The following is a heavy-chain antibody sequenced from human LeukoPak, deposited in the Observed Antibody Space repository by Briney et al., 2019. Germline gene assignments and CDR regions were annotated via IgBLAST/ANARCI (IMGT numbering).Heavy chain of an antibody. CDR2: ISSSGSTI. Sequence: GGSLRLSCAASGFTFSSYEMNWVRQAPGKGLEWVSYISSSGSTIYYADSVKGRFTISRDNAKNSLYLQMNSLRVEDTAVYYCAALEDDYADYWGQGTLVTVSS. CDR3: AALEDDYADY. V-gene: IGHV3-48*03. J-gene: IGHJ4*02. CDR1: GFTFSSYE. D-gene: IGHD2-15*01.